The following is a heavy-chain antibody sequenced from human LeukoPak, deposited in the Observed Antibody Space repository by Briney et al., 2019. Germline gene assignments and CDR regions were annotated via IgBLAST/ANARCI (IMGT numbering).Heavy chain of an antibody. CDR1: GFTFSSFA. CDR2: IKPKTDGETT. V-gene: IGHV3-15*01. CDR3: ITPLPYSAQ. J-gene: IGHJ4*02. Sequence: GGSLRLSCAASGFTFSSFAMTWVRQAPGKGLEWVGRIKPKTDGETTEYAAPVKDRFSISRDDSKSMMYLQMNSLKTEDTAVYYCITPLPYSAQGGQGTLVTVSS. D-gene: IGHD2-21*01.